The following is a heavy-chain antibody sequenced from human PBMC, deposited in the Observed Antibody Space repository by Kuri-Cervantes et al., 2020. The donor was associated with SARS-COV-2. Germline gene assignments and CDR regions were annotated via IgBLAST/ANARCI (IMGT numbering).Heavy chain of an antibody. D-gene: IGHD2-2*01. Sequence: GESLKISCAASGFTFSSYAMSWVRQAPGKGLEWVSAISGSGGSTYYADSVKGRFTISRDNSKNTLYLQMNSLRAEDTAVYYCARERRVVPVYYYYYYYYMDVWGKGTTVTVSS. V-gene: IGHV3-23*01. CDR3: ARERRVVPVYYYYYYYYMDV. CDR2: ISGSGGST. J-gene: IGHJ6*03. CDR1: GFTFSSYA.